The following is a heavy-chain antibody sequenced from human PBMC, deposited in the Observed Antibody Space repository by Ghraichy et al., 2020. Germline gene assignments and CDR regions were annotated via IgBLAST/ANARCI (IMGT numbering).Heavy chain of an antibody. V-gene: IGHV4-39*01. CDR2: GST. CDR3: ARLSYIYGCDY. D-gene: IGHD5-18*01. CDR1: GGSISSSGYY. Sequence: SETLSLTCTVSGGSISSSGYYWGWIRQPPGKGLEWIGSGSTHYNPSLRSRVTISVDTSKNQFSLKLSSVTAADTAVYYCARLSYIYGCDYWGQGTLVTVSS. J-gene: IGHJ4*02.